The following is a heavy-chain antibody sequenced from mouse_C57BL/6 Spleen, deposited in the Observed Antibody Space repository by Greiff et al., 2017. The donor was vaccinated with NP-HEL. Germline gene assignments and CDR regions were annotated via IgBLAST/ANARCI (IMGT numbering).Heavy chain of an antibody. Sequence: QVQLKESGAELAKPGASVKLSCKASGYTFTSYWMHWVKQRPGQGLEWIGYINPSSGYTKYNQKFKDKATLTADKSSSTAYMQLSSLTDEDSAVYYCARYYGSSYGYFDVWGTGTTVTVSS. D-gene: IGHD1-1*01. CDR2: INPSSGYT. CDR1: GYTFTSYW. CDR3: ARYYGSSYGYFDV. V-gene: IGHV1-7*01. J-gene: IGHJ1*03.